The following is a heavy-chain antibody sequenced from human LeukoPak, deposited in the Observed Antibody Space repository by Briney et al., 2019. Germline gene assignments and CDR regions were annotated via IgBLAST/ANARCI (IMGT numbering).Heavy chain of an antibody. D-gene: IGHD3-10*02. CDR3: AELGITMIGGV. CDR1: GFTFSSYE. V-gene: IGHV3-48*03. CDR2: ISSSGSTI. J-gene: IGHJ6*04. Sequence: PGGSLRLSCAASGFTFSSYEMNWVRQAPGEGLEWVSYISSSGSTIYYADSVKGRFTISTDNAKNSLYLQMTSLRAEDTAVYYCAELGITMIGGVWGKGTTVTISS.